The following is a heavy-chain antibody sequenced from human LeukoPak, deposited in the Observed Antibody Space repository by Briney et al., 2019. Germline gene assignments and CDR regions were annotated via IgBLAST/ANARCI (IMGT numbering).Heavy chain of an antibody. CDR1: GYTFTGYY. J-gene: IGHJ3*02. CDR2: INPNSGNT. CDR3: ARGGGAGYCNSTSCYVYAFDI. D-gene: IGHD2-2*01. Sequence: GASVKVSCKASGYTFTGYYMHWVRQAPGQGLEWMGWINPNSGNTGYAQKFQGRVTITRNTSISTAYMELSSLRSEDTAVYYRARGGGAGYCNSTSCYVYAFDIWGQGTMVTVSS. V-gene: IGHV1-8*03.